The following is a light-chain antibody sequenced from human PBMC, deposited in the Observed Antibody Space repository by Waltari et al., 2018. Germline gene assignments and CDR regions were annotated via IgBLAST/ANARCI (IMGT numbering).Light chain of an antibody. J-gene: IGKJ2*01. CDR2: GAS. V-gene: IGKV1-9*01. CDR3: QQLIRFPTFT. CDR1: QDISSH. Sequence: DIQFTQSPSFLSTSVGDRVTITCRASQDISSHLAWYQQKPGKAPRLLVYGASTLHSGVPSRCSGTGSGTEFTLTINNLQPEDFATYYCQQLIRFPTFTFGQGTKLQIE.